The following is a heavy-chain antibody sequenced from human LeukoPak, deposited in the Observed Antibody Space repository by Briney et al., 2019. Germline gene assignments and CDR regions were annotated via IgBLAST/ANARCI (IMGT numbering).Heavy chain of an antibody. D-gene: IGHD3-22*01. CDR1: GFTVSSNS. CDR3: AKARYYYDSSGAFDY. V-gene: IGHV3-53*01. Sequence: QPGGSLRLSCTVSGFTVSSNSMSWVRQAPGKGLEWVSFIYSDNTHYSDSVKGRFTISRDNSQNTLYVQMNSLRAEDTAVYYCAKARYYYDSSGAFDYWGQGTLVTVSS. J-gene: IGHJ4*02. CDR2: IYSDNT.